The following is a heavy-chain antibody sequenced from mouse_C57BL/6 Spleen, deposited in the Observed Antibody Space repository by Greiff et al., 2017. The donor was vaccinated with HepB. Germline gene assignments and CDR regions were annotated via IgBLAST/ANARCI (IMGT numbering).Heavy chain of an antibody. CDR3: ARSLITTVVATGYFDV. CDR1: GYTFTSYG. V-gene: IGHV1-81*01. D-gene: IGHD1-1*01. J-gene: IGHJ1*03. CDR2: IYPRSGNT. Sequence: QVHVKQSGAELARPGASVKLSCKASGYTFTSYGISWVKQRTGQGLEWIGEIYPRSGNTYYNEKFKGKATLTADKSSSTAYMELRSLTSEDSAVYFCARSLITTVVATGYFDVWGTGTTVTVSS.